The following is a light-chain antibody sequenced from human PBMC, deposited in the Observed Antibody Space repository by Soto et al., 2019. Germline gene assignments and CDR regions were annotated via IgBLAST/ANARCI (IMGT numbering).Light chain of an antibody. CDR3: QQYDSYPWM. CDR1: QSISNW. CDR2: DAS. Sequence: DIQMTQSPSTLSAFVGDRVTITCRASQSISNWLAWYQQRPGKAPKLLIFDASRLESGVPSRFSGSRSGTEFTLTVSSLQPDDSATYFCQQYDSYPWMFGQGTKVDIK. J-gene: IGKJ1*01. V-gene: IGKV1-5*01.